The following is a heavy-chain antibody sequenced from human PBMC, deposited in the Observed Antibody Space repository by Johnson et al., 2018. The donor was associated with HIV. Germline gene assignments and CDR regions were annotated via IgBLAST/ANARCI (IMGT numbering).Heavy chain of an antibody. Sequence: QVQLVESGGALVKPGGSLRLSCAASGFTFRDYYMSWIRQAPGKGLEWVSYISSTGTTIYYADSVKGRFTISRDNAMKSLYLQINSLRAEDTAVYYCARNRPVSYGYRGAFDFWGQGTMVTVSS. J-gene: IGHJ3*01. D-gene: IGHD5-18*01. V-gene: IGHV3-11*04. CDR2: ISSTGTTI. CDR3: ARNRPVSYGYRGAFDF. CDR1: GFTFRDYY.